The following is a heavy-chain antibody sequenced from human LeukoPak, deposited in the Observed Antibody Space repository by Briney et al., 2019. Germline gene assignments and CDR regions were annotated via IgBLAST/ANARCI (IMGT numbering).Heavy chain of an antibody. CDR3: AIWTAGNY. CDR2: LDPSGSQK. J-gene: IGHJ4*02. CDR1: GFTFNGSW. D-gene: IGHD6-25*01. Sequence: FTSSASGFTFNGSWMNWVRQAPGKGLEWVANLDPSGSQKRYVDSVKGRFTISKDDPGTSLYLEMHSLRAEDTAIYYCAIWTAGNYWGQGALVTVSS. V-gene: IGHV3-7*01.